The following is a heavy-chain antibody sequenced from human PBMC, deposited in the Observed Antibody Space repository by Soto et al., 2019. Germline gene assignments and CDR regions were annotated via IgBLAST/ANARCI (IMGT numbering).Heavy chain of an antibody. CDR1: GFTFSDYY. CDR2: ISSSSSYT. D-gene: IGHD3-22*01. CDR3: ARAGHYHDSSGYYSVGWFDP. Sequence: GGSLRLSCAASGFTFSDYYMSWIRQAPGKGLEWVSYISSSSSYTNYADSVKGRFTISRDNAKNSLYLQMNSLRAEDTAVYYCARAGHYHDSSGYYSVGWFDPWGQGTLVTVSS. V-gene: IGHV3-11*06. J-gene: IGHJ5*02.